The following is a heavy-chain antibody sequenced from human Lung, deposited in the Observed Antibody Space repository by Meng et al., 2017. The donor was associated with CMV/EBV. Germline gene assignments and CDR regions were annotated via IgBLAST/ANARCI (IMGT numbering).Heavy chain of an antibody. CDR3: ARKVSSDY. J-gene: IGHJ4*02. V-gene: IGHV3-23*01. CDR2: ITGSGGTT. CDR1: GCTFSDFV. Sequence: LRLSCADSGCTFSDFVMTWVRQAQGKGLEWVSSITGSGGTTYYAASVRGRFTVSRDNSHNMVYLQINSRQADDTAVYYCARKVSSDYWGQGTLVTVSS.